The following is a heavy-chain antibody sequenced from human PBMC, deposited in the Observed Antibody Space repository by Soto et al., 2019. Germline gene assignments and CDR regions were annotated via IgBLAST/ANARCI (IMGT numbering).Heavy chain of an antibody. D-gene: IGHD2-8*01. CDR1: GFTFSSYW. J-gene: IGHJ4*02. CDR2: INIDGSNA. CDR3: ARGGRGCCDY. Sequence: EVQLVESGGGLVQPGGSLRLSCGASGFTFSSYWIHWVRQAPGMGLVWVARINIDGSNADYADSVKGRFTISRDNAKNTLYLQMNSLKAECTDVCLCARGGRGCCDYWGQGTLVTVSS. V-gene: IGHV3-74*01.